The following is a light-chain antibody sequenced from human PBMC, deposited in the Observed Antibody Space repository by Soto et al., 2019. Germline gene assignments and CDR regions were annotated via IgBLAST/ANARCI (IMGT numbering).Light chain of an antibody. CDR2: DVS. Sequence: QSALTQPASVSGSPGQSITISCTGTSSDVGGYNYFSWYQQHPGKAPKLIIYDVSNRPSWVSNRFSGSKSGNTASLTISGLQAEDEADYYCSSSTSSSTLVFGTGTQLTVL. V-gene: IGLV2-14*01. J-gene: IGLJ1*01. CDR3: SSSTSSSTLV. CDR1: SSDVGGYNY.